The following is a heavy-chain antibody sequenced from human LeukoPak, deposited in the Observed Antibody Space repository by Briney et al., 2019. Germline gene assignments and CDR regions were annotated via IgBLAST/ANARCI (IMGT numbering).Heavy chain of an antibody. V-gene: IGHV1-2*02. CDR3: ARIKVTSDGAL. D-gene: IGHD5-18*01. J-gene: IGHJ4*02. Sequence: GASVKVSCKASGYTFTDYYIHWVRQAPGQGLGWMGRITPNSGGTIYAQTFQGRFTMTRDTSISIAYMELSRLRSDDTAVYYCARIKVTSDGALWGQGALVTVSS. CDR2: ITPNSGGT. CDR1: GYTFTDYY.